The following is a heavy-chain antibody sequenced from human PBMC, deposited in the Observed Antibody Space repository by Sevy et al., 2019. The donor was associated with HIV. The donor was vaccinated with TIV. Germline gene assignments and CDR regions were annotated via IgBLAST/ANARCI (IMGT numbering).Heavy chain of an antibody. V-gene: IGHV3-23*01. D-gene: IGHD3-22*01. J-gene: IGHJ3*02. CDR1: GFRFGSHA. CDR2: MSGRGDSR. Sequence: GGSLRLSCVVSGFRFGSHAMSWVRQAPGKGLEWVSGMSGRGDSRGYADSVKGRFTISGDNSKNTLYLQMNSLRTEDTAVYYCAGGRYDSSGSFDAFDIWGQGTMVTVSS. CDR3: AGGRYDSSGSFDAFDI.